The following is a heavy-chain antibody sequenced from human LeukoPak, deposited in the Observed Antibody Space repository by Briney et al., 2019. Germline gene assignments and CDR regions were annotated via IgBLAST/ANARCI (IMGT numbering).Heavy chain of an antibody. CDR2: INHSGST. CDR3: ARGQTTVTTTLNFFDY. Sequence: SSETLSLTCAVYGGSFSGYYWIWIRQPPGKGLEWIGEINHSGSTNYNPSLKSRVTMSLDTSKNQFSLKLSSVTAADTGVYYCARGQTTVTTTLNFFDYWGQGTLVTVSS. V-gene: IGHV4-34*01. CDR1: GGSFSGYY. J-gene: IGHJ4*02. D-gene: IGHD4-11*01.